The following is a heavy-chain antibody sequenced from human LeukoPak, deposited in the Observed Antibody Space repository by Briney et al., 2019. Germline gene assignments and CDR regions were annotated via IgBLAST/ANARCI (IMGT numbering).Heavy chain of an antibody. J-gene: IGHJ4*02. Sequence: TTSETLSLTCTVSGGSISSGGYYWSWIRQHPGKGLEWIGYIYYSGSTYYNPSPKSRVTISVDTSKNQFSLKLSSVTAADTAVYYCARAGGDCSGGSCYSTHFDYWGQGTLVTVSS. CDR2: IYYSGST. CDR1: GGSISSGGYY. CDR3: ARAGGDCSGGSCYSTHFDY. V-gene: IGHV4-31*03. D-gene: IGHD2-15*01.